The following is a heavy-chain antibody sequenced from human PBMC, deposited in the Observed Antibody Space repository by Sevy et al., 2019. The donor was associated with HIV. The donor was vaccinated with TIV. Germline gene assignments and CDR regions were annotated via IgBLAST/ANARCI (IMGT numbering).Heavy chain of an antibody. CDR2: INSDGSST. Sequence: GGSLRLSCAASGFTFSSYWMHWVRQAPGKGLVWVSRINSDGSSTRYADSVKGRFTISRDNAKNTLYLQMNSLRAEDTAVYYCARMRGYCSSTSCYTGGMDVWGQGTTVTVSS. CDR1: GFTFSSYW. V-gene: IGHV3-74*01. CDR3: ARMRGYCSSTSCYTGGMDV. D-gene: IGHD2-2*02. J-gene: IGHJ6*02.